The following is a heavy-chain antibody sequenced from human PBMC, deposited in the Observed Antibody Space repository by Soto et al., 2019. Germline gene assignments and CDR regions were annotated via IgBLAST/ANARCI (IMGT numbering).Heavy chain of an antibody. V-gene: IGHV3-30*18. J-gene: IGHJ1*01. CDR2: ISYDGSDK. D-gene: IGHD2-15*01. CDR1: GFTFSSYG. CDR3: VKDVESSLQN. Sequence: QVQLVESGGGVVQPGRSLRLSCAASGFTFSSYGMHWVRQAPGKGLEWVAVISYDGSDKYYADSVKGRFTISRDNSKNTLCLQLNSLRAEDTAVYYCVKDVESSLQNWGQGTLITVSS.